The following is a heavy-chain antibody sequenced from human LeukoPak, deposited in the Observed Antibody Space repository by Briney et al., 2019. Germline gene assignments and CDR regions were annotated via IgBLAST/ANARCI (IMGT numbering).Heavy chain of an antibody. CDR1: GYTFTSYG. D-gene: IGHD6-6*01. Sequence: PLASVKVSCKASGYTFTSYGISWVRQAPGQGLEWMGWINPNSGDTNYAQKFQGRVTMTRDTSISTAYMELNSLRSDDTAIYYCAREGLGAREGDWFDPWGQGTLVTVSS. CDR3: AREGLGAREGDWFDP. V-gene: IGHV1-2*02. J-gene: IGHJ5*02. CDR2: INPNSGDT.